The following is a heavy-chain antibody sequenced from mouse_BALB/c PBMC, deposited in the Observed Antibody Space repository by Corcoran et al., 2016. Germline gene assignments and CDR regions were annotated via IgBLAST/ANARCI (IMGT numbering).Heavy chain of an antibody. V-gene: IGHV14-3*02. CDR1: GFNIKDTY. D-gene: IGHD1-1*02. CDR2: IDPANGNT. CDR3: ARQGYGGPFAY. J-gene: IGHJ3*01. Sequence: EVQLQQSGAELVKPGASVKLSCTASGFNIKDTYMHWVKQRPEQGLEWIGRIDPANGNTKYAPKFQGKATITADKSSNTAYLQLSSLTSEDTDVYYWARQGYGGPFAYWGQGTLVTVSA.